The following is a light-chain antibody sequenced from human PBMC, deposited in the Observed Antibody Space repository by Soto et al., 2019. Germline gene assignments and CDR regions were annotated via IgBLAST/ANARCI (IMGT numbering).Light chain of an antibody. CDR1: QSVSSW. J-gene: IGKJ5*01. V-gene: IGKV1-5*03. Sequence: SLSPLTLSASFGDTVPIXXRASQSVSSWLAWYQQKPGKAPKLXIYKASSLESGVPSRFSGSGSGTEFTLTISSLQPDDFATYYCQQYDSYSITFGQGTRLEIK. CDR2: KAS. CDR3: QQYDSYSIT.